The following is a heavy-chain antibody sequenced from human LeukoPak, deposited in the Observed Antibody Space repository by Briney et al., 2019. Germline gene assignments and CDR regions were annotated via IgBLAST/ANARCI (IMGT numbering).Heavy chain of an antibody. CDR2: ISGSDGST. D-gene: IGHD3-10*01. CDR1: GFTFSSYV. V-gene: IGHV3-23*01. J-gene: IGHJ4*02. CDR3: TSSGG. Sequence: GESLRLSCAASGFTFSSYVMNWVRQAPEKGLEWVSAISGSDGSTYYADSVKGRFTISRDNSKNTLYLQMNSLRAEDTAVYYCTSSGGWGQGTLVTVSS.